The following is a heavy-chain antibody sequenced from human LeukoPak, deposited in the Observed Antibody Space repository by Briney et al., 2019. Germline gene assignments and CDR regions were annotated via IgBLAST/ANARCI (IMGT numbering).Heavy chain of an antibody. CDR1: GYTFTRYG. J-gene: IGHJ3*02. CDR3: ARSIAAARTTQAAFDI. V-gene: IGHV1-18*01. CDR2: ISAYNGNT. Sequence: ASVKVSCKASGYTFTRYGISWVRQAPGQGLEWMGWISAYNGNTNYAQKLQGRVTMTTDTSTSTAYMELRSLRSDDTAVYYCARSIAAARTTQAAFDIWGQGTMVTVSS. D-gene: IGHD6-13*01.